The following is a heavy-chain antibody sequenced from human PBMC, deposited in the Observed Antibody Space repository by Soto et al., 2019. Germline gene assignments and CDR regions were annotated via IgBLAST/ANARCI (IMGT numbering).Heavy chain of an antibody. CDR2: ISYDGSNK. CDR1: GFTFSSYG. Sequence: QVQLVESGGGVVQPGRSLRLSCAASGFTFSSYGMHWVRQAPGKGLEWVAVISYDGSNKYYADSVKGRFTISRDNSKNTLYLQRNRLIAEDTAVYYCAKVIPMIVVAVAADDAFDIWGQGTMVTVSS. D-gene: IGHD3-22*01. CDR3: AKVIPMIVVAVAADDAFDI. J-gene: IGHJ3*02. V-gene: IGHV3-30*18.